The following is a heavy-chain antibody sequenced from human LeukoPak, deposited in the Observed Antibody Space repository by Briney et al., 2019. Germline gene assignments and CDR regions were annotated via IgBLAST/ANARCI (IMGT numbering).Heavy chain of an antibody. CDR1: GGTFSSYA. CDR2: IIPIFGTA. J-gene: IGHJ6*03. CDR3: AGPYRVCIDV. V-gene: IGHV1-69*05. Sequence: GSSVKVSCKASGGTFSSYAISLVRQAPGQGLEWMGGIIPIFGTANYAQKFQGRVTITTDESTSTAYMELSSLRSEYTAVYSCAGPYRVCIDVWGKGTTVTVSS. D-gene: IGHD5/OR15-5a*01.